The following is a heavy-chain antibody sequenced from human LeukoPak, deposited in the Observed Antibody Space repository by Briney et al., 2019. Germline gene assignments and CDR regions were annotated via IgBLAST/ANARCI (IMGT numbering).Heavy chain of an antibody. CDR3: ASPPLWFGEGDAFDI. CDR2: ISSSSSYI. V-gene: IGHV3-21*01. J-gene: IGHJ3*02. Sequence: PGGSLRLSCAASGFTFSSYSMNWVRQAPGKGLEWASSISSSSSYIYYADSVKGRFTISRDNAKSSLYLQMNSLRAEDTAVYYCASPPLWFGEGDAFDIWGQGTMVTVSS. CDR1: GFTFSSYS. D-gene: IGHD3-10*01.